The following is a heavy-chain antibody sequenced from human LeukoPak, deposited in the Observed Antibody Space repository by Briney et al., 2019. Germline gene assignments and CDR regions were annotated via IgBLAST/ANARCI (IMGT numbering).Heavy chain of an antibody. CDR2: MNPNSGNT. Sequence: GASVKVSCKASGGTFSSYDINWVRQATGQGLEWMGWMNPNSGNTGYAQKFQGRVTITRNTSISTAYMELSSLRSEDTAVYYCARVHDSSGLYYFDYWGQGTLVTVSS. CDR3: ARVHDSSGLYYFDY. D-gene: IGHD3-22*01. J-gene: IGHJ4*02. CDR1: GGTFSSYD. V-gene: IGHV1-8*03.